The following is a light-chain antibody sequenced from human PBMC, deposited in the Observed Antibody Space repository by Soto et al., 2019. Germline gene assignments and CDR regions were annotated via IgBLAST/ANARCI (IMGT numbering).Light chain of an antibody. CDR3: TSYTSSNTYV. Sequence: QSALTQPASVSGSPGQSITISCTGSTTDYVSWYQQHPGKAPKLLIYDVNNRPSGVSNRFSGSKSGNTASLTISGLQAEAGGDYYCTSYTSSNTYVFGSGPK. V-gene: IGLV2-14*03. CDR2: DVN. J-gene: IGLJ1*01. CDR1: TTDY.